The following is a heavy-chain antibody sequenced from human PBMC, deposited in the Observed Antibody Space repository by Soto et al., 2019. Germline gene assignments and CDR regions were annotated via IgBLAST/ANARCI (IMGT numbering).Heavy chain of an antibody. V-gene: IGHV5-10-1*01. CDR2: IDPSDSYT. CDR1: GYSFTSYW. J-gene: IGHJ6*02. Sequence: PGESLKLSCKGSGYSFTSYWISWVRQMPGKGLEWMGRIDPSDSYTNYSPSFQGHVTISADKSISTAYLQWSSLKASDTAMYYCASLRSSTRIVVPAAVGYYYGMDVWGQGTTVTVSS. CDR3: ASLRSSTRIVVPAAVGYYYGMDV. D-gene: IGHD2-2*01.